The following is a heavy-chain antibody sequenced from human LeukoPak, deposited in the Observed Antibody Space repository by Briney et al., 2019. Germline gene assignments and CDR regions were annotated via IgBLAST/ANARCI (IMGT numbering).Heavy chain of an antibody. CDR2: INPNSGGT. CDR3: ARGGWSGYSYGSEPEKYFDY. Sequence: ASVKVSCKASGYTFTGYYIHWVRQAPGQGLEWMGWINPNSGGTNDAQKFQGRVTMTTDTSISTAYMELSRLRSDDTAAYYCARGGWSGYSYGSEPEKYFDYWGQGTLVTVSS. D-gene: IGHD5-18*01. V-gene: IGHV1-2*02. J-gene: IGHJ4*02. CDR1: GYTFTGYY.